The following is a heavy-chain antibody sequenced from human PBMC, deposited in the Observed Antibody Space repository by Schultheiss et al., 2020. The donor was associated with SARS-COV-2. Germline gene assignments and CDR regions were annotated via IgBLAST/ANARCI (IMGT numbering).Heavy chain of an antibody. CDR2: ISGSGGST. V-gene: IGHV3-23*01. Sequence: GGSLRLSCTASGFTFGDYAMSWFRQAPGKGLEWVSAISGSGGSTYYADSVKGRFTISRDNSKNTLYLQMNSLRAEDTAVYYCTTENEHPGGYWGQGTLVTVSS. J-gene: IGHJ4*02. D-gene: IGHD1-1*01. CDR3: TTENEHPGGY. CDR1: GFTFGDYA.